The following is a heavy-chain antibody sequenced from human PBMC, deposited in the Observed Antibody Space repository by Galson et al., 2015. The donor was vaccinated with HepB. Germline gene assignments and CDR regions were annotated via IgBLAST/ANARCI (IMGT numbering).Heavy chain of an antibody. Sequence: SLRLSCAASGFTFSSYSMNWVRQAPGKGLEWLSYISSSSTTIYYADSVKGRFTISRDNAKNSLYVQMNSLRAEDTAVYYCARASLIDYYYYYMDVWGKGTTVTVSS. CDR1: GFTFSSYS. CDR3: ARASLIDYYYYYMDV. V-gene: IGHV3-48*01. J-gene: IGHJ6*03. CDR2: ISSSSTTI. D-gene: IGHD3-16*02.